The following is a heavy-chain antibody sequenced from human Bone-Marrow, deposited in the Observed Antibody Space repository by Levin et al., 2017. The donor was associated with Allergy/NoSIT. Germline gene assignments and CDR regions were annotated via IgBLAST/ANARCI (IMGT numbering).Heavy chain of an antibody. Sequence: ASVKVSCTASGFNFDKFWISWVRQAPGKGLEWVANIREDSVDKNCADSVRGRFTISRDNAKNLLFLEMNSLRAEDTAVYYCARDSGGYASYDHWGRGTLVTVS. V-gene: IGHV3-7*01. CDR3: ARDSGGYASYDH. CDR1: GFNFDKFW. CDR2: IREDSVDK. D-gene: IGHD1-26*01. J-gene: IGHJ4*02.